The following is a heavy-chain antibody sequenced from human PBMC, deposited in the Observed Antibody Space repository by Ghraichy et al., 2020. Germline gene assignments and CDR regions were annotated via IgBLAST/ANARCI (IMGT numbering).Heavy chain of an antibody. D-gene: IGHD3-9*01. CDR3: AKDIGYFDWLSLDP. CDR1: GFTFDDYA. J-gene: IGHJ5*02. CDR2: ISWNSGSI. Sequence: GGSLRLSCATSGFTFDDYAMHWVRQAPGKGLEWVSGISWNSGSIAYADSVKGRFTISRDNAKNSLYLQMNSLRAEDTALYYCAKDIGYFDWLSLDPWGQGTLVTVSS. V-gene: IGHV3-9*01.